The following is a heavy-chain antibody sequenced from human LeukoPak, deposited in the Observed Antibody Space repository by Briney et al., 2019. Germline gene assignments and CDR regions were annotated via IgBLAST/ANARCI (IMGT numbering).Heavy chain of an antibody. J-gene: IGHJ6*02. Sequence: PGGSLRLSCAASGFTFSSYGMHWVRQAPGKGLEWVAVISYDGSNKYYADSVKGRFTISRDNSKNTLYLQMNSLRAEDTAVYYCARDSITGKDYLFPSSYGMDVWGQGTTVTVSS. CDR2: ISYDGSNK. CDR1: GFTFSSYG. CDR3: ARDSITGKDYLFPSSYGMDV. D-gene: IGHD1-20*01. V-gene: IGHV3-30*03.